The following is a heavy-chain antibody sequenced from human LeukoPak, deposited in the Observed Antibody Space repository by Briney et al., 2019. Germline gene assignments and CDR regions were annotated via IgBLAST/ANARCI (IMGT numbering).Heavy chain of an antibody. CDR2: IDPNSGGT. Sequence: ASVKVSCKASGYTFTGYYMHWVRQAPGQGLEWMGRIDPNSGGTKYAQKFQGRVTMTRDTSISTAYKELSSLRSDDMAVYYCARDSRVSGDYWGQGTLVTVSS. V-gene: IGHV1-2*06. J-gene: IGHJ4*02. D-gene: IGHD2-8*01. CDR3: ARDSRVSGDY. CDR1: GYTFTGYY.